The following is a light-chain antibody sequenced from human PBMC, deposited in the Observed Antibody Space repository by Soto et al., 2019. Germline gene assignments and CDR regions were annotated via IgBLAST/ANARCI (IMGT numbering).Light chain of an antibody. J-gene: IGLJ2*01. V-gene: IGLV1-40*01. CDR2: GNN. CDR3: QSYDSSLSSSVV. CDR1: NSNIGANYD. Sequence: QSVLTQPPSVSGAPGQRVTISCTGSNSNIGANYDVHWYQQHPGTAPKLLIHGNNNRPSGVPDRFSGSKSGTSASLAITGLQAEDEADYYCQSYDSSLSSSVVFGGGTKVTVL.